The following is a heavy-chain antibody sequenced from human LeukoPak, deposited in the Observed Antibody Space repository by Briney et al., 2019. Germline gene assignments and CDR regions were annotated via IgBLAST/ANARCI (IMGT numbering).Heavy chain of an antibody. CDR1: GFTFSSYE. Sequence: PGGSLRLSCAASGFTFSSYEMNWVRQAPGKGLEWVSYISSSGSTIYYADSVKCRFTISRDNAKNSLYLQMNSLRAEDTAVYYCARIGPDYYYDSSGYSVDYWGQGTLVTVSS. V-gene: IGHV3-48*03. CDR3: ARIGPDYYYDSSGYSVDY. D-gene: IGHD3-22*01. J-gene: IGHJ4*02. CDR2: ISSSGSTI.